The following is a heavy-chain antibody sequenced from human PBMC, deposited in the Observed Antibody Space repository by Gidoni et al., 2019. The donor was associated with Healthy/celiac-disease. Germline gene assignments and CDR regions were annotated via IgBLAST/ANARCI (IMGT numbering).Heavy chain of an antibody. V-gene: IGHV3-23*01. CDR3: ANLVAGQYYYYYGMDV. Sequence: EVQLLESGGGLVQPGGSLRLSCAASGFTFSRYAMSWVRQAPGKGLEWVSAISGSGGSTYYADSVKGRFTISRDNSKNTLYLQMNSLRAEDTAVYYCANLVAGQYYYYYGMDVWGQGTTVTVSS. CDR1: GFTFSRYA. D-gene: IGHD6-19*01. CDR2: ISGSGGST. J-gene: IGHJ6*02.